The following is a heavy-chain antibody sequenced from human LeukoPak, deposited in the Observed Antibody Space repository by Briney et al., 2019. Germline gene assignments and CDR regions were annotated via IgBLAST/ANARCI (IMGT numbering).Heavy chain of an antibody. CDR3: AFGDYRFDY. V-gene: IGHV1-8*02. J-gene: IGHJ4*02. Sequence: GASVKVSCKASGYTFTNNAMNWVRQATGQGLEWMGWMNPNSGNTGYAQKFQGRVTITRNTSISTAYMELSSLRSEDTAVYYCAFGDYRFDYWGQGTLVTVSS. D-gene: IGHD4-17*01. CDR1: GYTFTNNA. CDR2: MNPNSGNT.